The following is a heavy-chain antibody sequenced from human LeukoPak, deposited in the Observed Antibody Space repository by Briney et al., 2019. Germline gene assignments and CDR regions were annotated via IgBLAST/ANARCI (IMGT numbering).Heavy chain of an antibody. J-gene: IGHJ4*02. Sequence: GGSLRLSCAASGFTFSSYSMNWVRQAPGKGLEWVSYISGTSSTIYYADSVKGRFTISRDNARNSLYLQMNSLRAEDTAVYYCARAYDRNYEGVGYWGQGTLVTVSS. CDR1: GFTFSSYS. V-gene: IGHV3-48*01. CDR3: ARAYDRNYEGVGY. CDR2: ISGTSSTI. D-gene: IGHD1-7*01.